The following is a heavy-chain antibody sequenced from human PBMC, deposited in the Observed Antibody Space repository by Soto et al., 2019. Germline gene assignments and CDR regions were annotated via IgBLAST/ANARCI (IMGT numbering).Heavy chain of an antibody. Sequence: QVQLVQSGAEVKKPGSSVKVSCKASGGTFSSYAISWVRQAPGQGLEWMGGIIPIFGTANSEQKFQGRVTRPADESTRTAYMELGSLGSEDTAGYYCARDYGDPSRFDPWGQGTLFTVSS. CDR3: ARDYGDPSRFDP. CDR1: GGTFSSYA. V-gene: IGHV1-69*01. D-gene: IGHD4-17*01. J-gene: IGHJ5*02. CDR2: IIPIFGTA.